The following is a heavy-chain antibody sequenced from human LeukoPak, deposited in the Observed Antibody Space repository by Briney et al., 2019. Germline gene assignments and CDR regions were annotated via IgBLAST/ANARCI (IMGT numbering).Heavy chain of an antibody. D-gene: IGHD3-22*01. CDR1: GGSISSSSYY. J-gene: IGHJ1*01. Sequence: SETLSLICTVSGGSISSSSYYWGWIRQPPGKGLEWVGEIYYSGRTYQNPSLRSRVSMSVDTSKNQFSLELHSVTATDTAVYYCARRRYYDSTGYFDWGRGSLVTVPS. CDR3: ARRRYYDSTGYFD. CDR2: IYYSGRT. V-gene: IGHV4-39*01.